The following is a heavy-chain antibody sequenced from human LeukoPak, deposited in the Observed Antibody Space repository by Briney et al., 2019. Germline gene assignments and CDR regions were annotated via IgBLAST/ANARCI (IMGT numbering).Heavy chain of an antibody. CDR3: ARAVDVADY. V-gene: IGHV3-7*01. CDR1: GFIFTDHW. D-gene: IGHD3-16*01. Sequence: PGGSLRLSCAASGFIFTDHWMSWVRQALGKGLEWVANIKEDESAKFYADSVRGRFTISRDNAKNSVYLQMNNLRVEDTAVYYCARAVDVADYWGRGALVTVSS. CDR2: IKEDESAK. J-gene: IGHJ4*02.